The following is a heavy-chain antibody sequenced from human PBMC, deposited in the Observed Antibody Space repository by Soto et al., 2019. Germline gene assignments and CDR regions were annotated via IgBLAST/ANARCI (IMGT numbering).Heavy chain of an antibody. D-gene: IGHD3-10*01. V-gene: IGHV3-30*03. CDR1: GFTFSSYG. J-gene: IGHJ4*02. CDR3: AXDRCWFGELSAFYY. Sequence: GGSLRLSCAASGFTFSSYGMHWVRQAPGKGLEWVAIISYDGNNKYYADSVKGRFTISRDNSKNTLYLQMNSLRAEDTAVYYSAXDRCWFGELSAFYYWGQGTLVTVSA. CDR2: ISYDGNNK.